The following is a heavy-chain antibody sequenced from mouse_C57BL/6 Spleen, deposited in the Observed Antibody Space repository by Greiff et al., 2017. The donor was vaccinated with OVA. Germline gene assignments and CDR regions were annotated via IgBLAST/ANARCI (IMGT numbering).Heavy chain of an antibody. J-gene: IGHJ1*03. V-gene: IGHV1-69*01. CDR1: GYTFTSYW. CDR2: IDPSDSYT. D-gene: IGHD1-1*01. Sequence: QVQLQQPGAELVMPGASVKLSCKASGYTFTSYWMHWVKQRPGQGLEWIGEIDPSDSYTNYNQKFKGKSTLTVDKSSSTAYMQLSSLTSEDSAVYDCARRNYGSSLYWYFDVWGTGTTVTVSS. CDR3: ARRNYGSSLYWYFDV.